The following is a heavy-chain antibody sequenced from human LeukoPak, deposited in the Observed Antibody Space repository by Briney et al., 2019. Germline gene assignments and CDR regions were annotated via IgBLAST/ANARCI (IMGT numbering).Heavy chain of an antibody. Sequence: SETLSLTCTVSGGSISSSSYYWGWIRQPPGKGLEWIGSIYYSGSTYYNPSLKSRVTISVDTSKNQFSLKLSSVTAADTAVYYCARDQVVATIDYFDYWGQGTLVTVSS. J-gene: IGHJ4*02. CDR2: IYYSGST. D-gene: IGHD5-12*01. CDR3: ARDQVVATIDYFDY. V-gene: IGHV4-39*07. CDR1: GGSISSSSYY.